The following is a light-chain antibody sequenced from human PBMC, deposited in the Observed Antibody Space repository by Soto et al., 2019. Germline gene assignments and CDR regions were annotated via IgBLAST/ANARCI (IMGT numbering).Light chain of an antibody. CDR2: LDSDGSH. J-gene: IGLJ2*01. V-gene: IGLV4-69*01. CDR3: QTWGTGINVV. CDR1: SGHSSYA. Sequence: QSVLTQSPSASASLGASVKLTCTLSSGHSSYAIAWHQQQPEKGPRYLMKLDSDGSHTKGDAIPDRFSGSSSGAERYLTISGLQSEDEADYYCQTWGTGINVVFGGGTKLTVL.